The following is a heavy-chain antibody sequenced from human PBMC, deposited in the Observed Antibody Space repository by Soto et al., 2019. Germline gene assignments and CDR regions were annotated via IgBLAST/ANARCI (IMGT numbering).Heavy chain of an antibody. Sequence: PSETLSLTCTVSGDSVSSGGYYWSWIRRPPGKGLEWIGEINHSGSTNYNPSLKSRVTISVDTSKNQFSLKLSSVTAADTAVYYCARRVPTSQKGVTMIVSYGMDVWGQGTTVTVSS. CDR2: INHSGST. V-gene: IGHV4-61*08. CDR3: ARRVPTSQKGVTMIVSYGMDV. CDR1: GDSVSSGGYY. J-gene: IGHJ6*02. D-gene: IGHD3-22*01.